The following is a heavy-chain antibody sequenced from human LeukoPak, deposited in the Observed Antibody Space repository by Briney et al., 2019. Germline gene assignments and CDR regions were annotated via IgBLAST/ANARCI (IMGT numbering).Heavy chain of an antibody. J-gene: IGHJ1*01. Sequence: GGSLRLSCAGSGFIFSDYVMSWVRQAPVKELEWVSASGTGGRTYYADSVKGRFTISRDNSKKTVSLQMDGLRAEDTAVYYCARGEGPTVWTTWGQGTLVIVSS. CDR1: GFIFSDYV. CDR2: SGTGGRT. CDR3: ARGEGPTVWTT. V-gene: IGHV3-23*01. D-gene: IGHD1-1*01.